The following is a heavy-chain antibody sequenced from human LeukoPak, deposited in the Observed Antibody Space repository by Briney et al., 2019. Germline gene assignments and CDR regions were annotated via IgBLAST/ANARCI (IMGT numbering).Heavy chain of an antibody. CDR3: ASSYGDYVGDAFDI. J-gene: IGHJ3*02. CDR2: ISACNGNT. D-gene: IGHD4-17*01. V-gene: IGHV1-18*01. CDR1: GYTFTSYG. Sequence: EASVKVSCKASGYTFTSYGISWVRQAPGQGLEWMGWISACNGNTNYAQKLQGRVTMTTDTSTSTAYMELRSLRSDDTAVYYCASSYGDYVGDAFDIWGQGTMVTVSS.